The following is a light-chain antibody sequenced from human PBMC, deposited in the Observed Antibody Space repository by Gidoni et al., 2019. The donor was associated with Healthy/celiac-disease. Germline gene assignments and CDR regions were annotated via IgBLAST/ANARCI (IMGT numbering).Light chain of an antibody. CDR3: QQSYSTPRLT. Sequence: DSQMTQSPSSLSASVGDRVTITSRASQRISSYLNWYQQKPGKAPKLLIYAASSLQRGVPSRFSGSGSGTDFTLTISSLQPEDFATYYCQQSYSTPRLTFGGGTKVEIK. CDR1: QRISSY. CDR2: AAS. J-gene: IGKJ4*01. V-gene: IGKV1-39*01.